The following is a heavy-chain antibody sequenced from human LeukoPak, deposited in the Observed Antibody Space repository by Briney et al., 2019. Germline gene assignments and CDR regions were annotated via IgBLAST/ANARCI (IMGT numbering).Heavy chain of an antibody. J-gene: IGHJ5*02. CDR1: GFTFDDYG. Sequence: GGSLRLSCAAFGFTFDDYGMSWVRQAPGKGLEWVSGINWNGGSTGYADSVKGRFTISRDNAKNSLYLQMNSLRAEDTALYYCARDRGVDTAMVNWFDPWGQGTLVTVSS. V-gene: IGHV3-20*04. CDR3: ARDRGVDTAMVNWFDP. CDR2: INWNGGST. D-gene: IGHD5-18*01.